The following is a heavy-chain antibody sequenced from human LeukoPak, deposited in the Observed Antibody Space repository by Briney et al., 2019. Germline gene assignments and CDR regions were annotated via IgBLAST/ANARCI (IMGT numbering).Heavy chain of an antibody. CDR2: IRYDGSNK. D-gene: IGHD4-17*01. CDR3: AKAKNDYGDYYYMDV. Sequence: GGSLRLSCGASGSAFSSYGMHWVRQAPGKGLEWVAFIRYDGSNKYCADSVKGRFTISRDNSKNTLYLQMNSLRAEDTAVYFCAKAKNDYGDYYYMDVWGKGTTVTVSS. CDR1: GSAFSSYG. J-gene: IGHJ6*03. V-gene: IGHV3-30*02.